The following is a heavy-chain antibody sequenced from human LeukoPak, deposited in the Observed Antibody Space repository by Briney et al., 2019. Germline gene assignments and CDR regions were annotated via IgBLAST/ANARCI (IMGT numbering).Heavy chain of an antibody. CDR2: IYYSGSA. V-gene: IGHV4-59*06. D-gene: IGHD3-10*01. CDR1: GGSISSYY. CDR3: GRGRASGYY. J-gene: IGHJ4*02. Sequence: SETLYLTCTVSGGSISSYYWSWIRQPPGKGLEWIGYIYYSGSAYYNPSLKSRVTISVDTSKNQFSLKLSSVTAADTAVYYCGRGRASGYYWGKGTLVRVSS.